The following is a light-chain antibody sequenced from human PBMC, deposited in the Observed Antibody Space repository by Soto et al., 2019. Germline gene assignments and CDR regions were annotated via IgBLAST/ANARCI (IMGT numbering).Light chain of an antibody. CDR1: SSNIGAGYD. J-gene: IGLJ1*01. V-gene: IGLV1-40*01. Sequence: QSVLTQPPSVSGAPGQRVTISCTGSSSNIGAGYDVHWYQQLPGTAPRLLINANTNRPSGVPDRFSGSKSGTSASLAIFGLQAEDEGDYFCQSYDSRLSDYVFGTGTKVTVL. CDR3: QSYDSRLSDYV. CDR2: ANT.